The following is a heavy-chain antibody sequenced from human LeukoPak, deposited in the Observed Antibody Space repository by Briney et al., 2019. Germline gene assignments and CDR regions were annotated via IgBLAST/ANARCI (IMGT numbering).Heavy chain of an antibody. CDR1: GFTVSSNY. CDR3: ATTLVVVPAANAMGAFDI. J-gene: IGHJ3*02. D-gene: IGHD2-2*01. V-gene: IGHV3-53*01. Sequence: PGGSLRLSCAASGFTVSSNYMSWVRQAPGKGLEWVSVIYSGGSTYYADSVKGRFTISRDNSKNTLYLQMNSLRAEDTAVYYCATTLVVVPAANAMGAFDIWGQGTMVTVSS. CDR2: IYSGGST.